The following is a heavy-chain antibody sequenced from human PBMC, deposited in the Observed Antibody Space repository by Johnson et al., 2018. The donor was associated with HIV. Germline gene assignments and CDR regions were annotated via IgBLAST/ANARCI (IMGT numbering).Heavy chain of an antibody. CDR1: GFTFSSYA. V-gene: IGHV3-30*14. Sequence: QVQLVESGGGVVQPGRSLRLSCAASGFTFSSYAMHWVRQAPGKGLEWVAVISYDGSNKYYADSVNGRFTISRDNSKNTLYLQMNSLRAEDTAVYYCAASVYYYDSSGYFAFDIWGQGTMVTVSS. CDR2: ISYDGSNK. D-gene: IGHD3-22*01. J-gene: IGHJ3*02. CDR3: AASVYYYDSSGYFAFDI.